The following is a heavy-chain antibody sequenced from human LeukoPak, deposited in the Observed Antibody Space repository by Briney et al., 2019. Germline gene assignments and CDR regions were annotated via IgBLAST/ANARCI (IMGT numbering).Heavy chain of an antibody. CDR3: ARGARGVSGYYFDF. CDR1: GFTFDDYG. CDR2: INWNGGST. J-gene: IGHJ4*02. Sequence: PGGSLRLSCAASGFTFDDYGMSWVRQAPGKGLEWVSGINWNGGSTGYADSVKGRFTISRDNAKNSLYLQMNRLRAEDTALYYCARGARGVSGYYFDFWGQGTLVTVSS. V-gene: IGHV3-20*04. D-gene: IGHD3-10*01.